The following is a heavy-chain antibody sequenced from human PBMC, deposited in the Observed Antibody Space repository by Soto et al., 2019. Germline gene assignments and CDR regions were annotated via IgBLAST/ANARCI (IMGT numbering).Heavy chain of an antibody. V-gene: IGHV4-39*01. CDR3: ARPRGMGDCSSTSSLTCAFDI. J-gene: IGHJ3*02. CDR1: GGSISSSSYY. CDR2: IYYSGST. D-gene: IGHD2-2*01. Sequence: PSETLSLTCTVSGGSISSSSYYWGWIRQPPGKGLEWIGSIYYSGSTYYNPSLKSRVTISVDTSKNQFSLKLSSVTAADTAVYYCARPRGMGDCSSTSSLTCAFDIWGQGTMVTVSS.